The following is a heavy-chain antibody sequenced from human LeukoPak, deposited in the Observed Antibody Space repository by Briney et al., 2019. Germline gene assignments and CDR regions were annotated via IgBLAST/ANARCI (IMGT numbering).Heavy chain of an antibody. CDR1: GFTFSTYS. D-gene: IGHD2-2*01. CDR3: ARDPGGVVVVPAAPRAYYYYYMDV. V-gene: IGHV3-21*01. J-gene: IGHJ6*03. CDR2: ISPDSNYK. Sequence: PGESLRLSCAASGFTFSTYSMNWLRLAPGKGLEWVSSISPDSNYKYYVDSVKGRFTISRDNAKNSLYLQMNSLRAEDTAVYYCARDPGGVVVVPAAPRAYYYYYMDVWGKGTTVTVSS.